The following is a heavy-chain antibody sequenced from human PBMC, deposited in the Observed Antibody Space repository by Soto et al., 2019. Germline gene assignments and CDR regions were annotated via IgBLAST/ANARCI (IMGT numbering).Heavy chain of an antibody. J-gene: IGHJ3*02. V-gene: IGHV3-53*01. CDR3: ARDSRDSSRDDSFDI. Sequence: QAGGSLRLSCAVSGFNVTNTYMSWVRQAPGKGLEWVSVIYRGFSTFYADSVKGRFTVSRDDSKNTVSLQMNRLRAEDTAVYYCARDSRDSSRDDSFDIWGQGTMVTVSS. D-gene: IGHD2-2*01. CDR1: GFNVTNTY. CDR2: IYRGFST.